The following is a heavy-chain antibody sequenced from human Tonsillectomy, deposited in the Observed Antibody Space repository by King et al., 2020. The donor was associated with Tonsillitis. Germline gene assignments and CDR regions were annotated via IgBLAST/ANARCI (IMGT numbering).Heavy chain of an antibody. CDR2: IIPILGTA. D-gene: IGHD3-10*01. V-gene: IGHV1-69*01. Sequence: VQLVQSGAEVKKPGSSVKVSCKASGGTFSSYAISWVRQAPGQGLEWMGGIIPILGTANYAQKFQGRVTIIADESTSTAYMELGSLRSEDTAVYYCARGPEGIWFGNLLGYMDVWGKGTTVTVSS. CDR1: GGTFSSYA. J-gene: IGHJ6*03. CDR3: ARGPEGIWFGNLLGYMDV.